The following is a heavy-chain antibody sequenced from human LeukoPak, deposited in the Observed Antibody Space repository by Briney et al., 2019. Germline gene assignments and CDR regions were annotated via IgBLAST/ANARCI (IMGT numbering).Heavy chain of an antibody. J-gene: IGHJ6*02. D-gene: IGHD1-20*01. Sequence: SETLSLTCTVSGGSISTYYWNWIRQPPGKGLEWIGYIYYSGSTNYNPSLKSRVTISVDTSKNQFSLKLSSVTAADTAVYYCARDRGYNWNDYYYYGMDVWGQGTTVTVSS. CDR3: ARDRGYNWNDYYYYGMDV. V-gene: IGHV4-59*01. CDR1: GGSISTYY. CDR2: IYYSGST.